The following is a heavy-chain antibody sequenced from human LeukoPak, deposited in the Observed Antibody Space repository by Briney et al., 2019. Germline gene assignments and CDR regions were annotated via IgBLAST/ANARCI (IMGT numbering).Heavy chain of an antibody. CDR2: IYYSGST. CDR1: GGSISSSSYY. CDR3: ARSDVGATGGWFDP. D-gene: IGHD1-26*01. V-gene: IGHV4-39*01. Sequence: SSETLSLTCTVSGGSISSSSYYWGWIRQPAGKGLEWIGSIYYSGSTYYNPSLKSRVTISVDTSKNQFSLKLSSVTAADTTVYYCARSDVGATGGWFDPWGQGTLVTVSS. J-gene: IGHJ5*02.